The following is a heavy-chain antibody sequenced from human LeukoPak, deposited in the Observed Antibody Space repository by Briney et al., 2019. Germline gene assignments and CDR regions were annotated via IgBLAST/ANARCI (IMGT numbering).Heavy chain of an antibody. CDR3: ARYYYDSSGYEFDY. D-gene: IGHD3-22*01. Sequence: GGSLRLSCAASGFTFSSYAMSWVRQAPGKGLEWVSVIYSGGSTYYADSVKGRFTISRDNSKNTLYLQMNSLRAEDTAVYYCARYYYDSSGYEFDYWGQGTLVTVSS. J-gene: IGHJ4*02. CDR2: IYSGGST. CDR1: GFTFSSYA. V-gene: IGHV3-66*01.